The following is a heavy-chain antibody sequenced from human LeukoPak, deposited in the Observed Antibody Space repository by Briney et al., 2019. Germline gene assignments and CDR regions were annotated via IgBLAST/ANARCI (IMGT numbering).Heavy chain of an antibody. V-gene: IGHV1-2*02. CDR3: ASVWDYGSPQFDY. D-gene: IGHD4-17*01. CDR2: INSKSGGT. CDR1: GYTFTDHY. J-gene: IGHJ4*02. Sequence: ASVKVSCKASGYTFTDHYIHWVRQGPGQGLEWMGWINSKSGGTNYAQKFQGRVTMTRDTSTSTVYMELSSLRSEDTAVYYCASVWDYGSPQFDYWGQGTLVTVSS.